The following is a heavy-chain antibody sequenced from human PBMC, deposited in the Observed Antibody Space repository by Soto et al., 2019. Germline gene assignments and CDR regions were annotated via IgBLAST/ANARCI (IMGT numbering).Heavy chain of an antibody. D-gene: IGHD1-26*01. V-gene: IGHV3-48*02. CDR1: GFTFSSYS. CDR3: AREHLSGSSPLDY. CDR2: ISSSSSTI. J-gene: IGHJ4*02. Sequence: GGSLRLSCAASGFTFSSYSMKWVRQAPGKGLEWVSYISSSSSTIYYADAVKGRFTISRDTAKNSLYLQMNSLRDEDTAVYYCAREHLSGSSPLDYWGQGTLVTVSS.